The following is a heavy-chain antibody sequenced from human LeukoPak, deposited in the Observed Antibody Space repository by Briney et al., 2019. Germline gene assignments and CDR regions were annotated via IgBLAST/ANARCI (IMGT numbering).Heavy chain of an antibody. CDR1: GYTFTSYD. V-gene: IGHV1-8*01. Sequence: ASVKVSCKASGYTFTSYDINWVRQATGQGLEWMGWMNSNSGNTGYAQKFQGRVTMTRNTSISTAYMELSSLRSEDTAVYYCARQNGYSGSYCFDYWGQGTLVTVSS. CDR2: MNSNSGNT. D-gene: IGHD1-26*01. J-gene: IGHJ4*02. CDR3: ARQNGYSGSYCFDY.